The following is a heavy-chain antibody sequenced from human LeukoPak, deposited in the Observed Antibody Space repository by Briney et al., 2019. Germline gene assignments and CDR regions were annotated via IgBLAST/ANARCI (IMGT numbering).Heavy chain of an antibody. CDR2: IIPIFGTA. J-gene: IGHJ6*02. Sequence: SVKVSCKASGGTFSSYAISWVRQAPGQGLEWMGGIIPIFGTANYAQKFQGRVTITADKSTSTAYMELSSLRSEDTAVYYCARTKNDDILTGYSNYYYGMDVWGQGTTVTVSS. V-gene: IGHV1-69*06. D-gene: IGHD3-9*01. CDR3: ARTKNDDILTGYSNYYYGMDV. CDR1: GGTFSSYA.